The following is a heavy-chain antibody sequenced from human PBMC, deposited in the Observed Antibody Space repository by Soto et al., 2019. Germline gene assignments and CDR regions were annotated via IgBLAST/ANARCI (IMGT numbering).Heavy chain of an antibody. D-gene: IGHD3-22*01. J-gene: IGHJ4*02. Sequence: GASVKVSCKASGYTFTSYGISWVRQAPGQGLEWMGWISAYNGNTNYAQKLQGRVTMTTDTSTSTAYMELRSLRSDDTAVYYCASFGFLGTYYNYGWGYYSAYWGKGALVTVSS. CDR3: ASFGFLGTYYNYGWGYYSAY. CDR1: GYTFTSYG. V-gene: IGHV1-18*01. CDR2: ISAYNGNT.